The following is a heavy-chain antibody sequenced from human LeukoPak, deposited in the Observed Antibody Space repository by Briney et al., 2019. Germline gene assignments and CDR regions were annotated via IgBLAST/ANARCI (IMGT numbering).Heavy chain of an antibody. CDR1: GFTFSDYY. J-gene: IGHJ4*02. V-gene: IGHV3-11*01. Sequence: GGSLRLSCAASGFTFSDYYMSWIRQAPGKGLEWVSYISSSGSTIYYADSVKGRFTISRDNAKNSLYLQMNSLRAEDTAVYYCAREPRLEWVSHYFDYWGQGTLVTVSS. D-gene: IGHD1-1*01. CDR2: ISSSGSTI. CDR3: AREPRLEWVSHYFDY.